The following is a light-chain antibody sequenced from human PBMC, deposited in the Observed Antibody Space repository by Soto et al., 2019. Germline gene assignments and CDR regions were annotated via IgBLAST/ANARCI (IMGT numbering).Light chain of an antibody. CDR1: SSDVGGYNY. CDR2: EVN. Sequence: QSALTQPPSASGSPGQSVAISCTGTSSDVGGYNYVSWYQQHPGKAPKLMIYEVNKRPSGVPDRFSGSKSGNTASLTVSGLQAEDEADYYCATWDDSLNAGVFGAGTKLTVL. CDR3: ATWDDSLNAGV. V-gene: IGLV2-8*01. J-gene: IGLJ1*01.